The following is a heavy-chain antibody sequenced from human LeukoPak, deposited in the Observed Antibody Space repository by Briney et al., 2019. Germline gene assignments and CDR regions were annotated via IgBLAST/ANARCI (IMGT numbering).Heavy chain of an antibody. J-gene: IGHJ4*02. Sequence: GGSLRHSCAASGFTFSSYAMSWVRQAPGKGLEWVSAISGSGGSTYYADSVKGRFTISRDNSKNTLYLQMSSLRAEDTAVYYCAKAPIAVAGTYYFDYWGQGTLVTVSS. CDR2: ISGSGGST. CDR1: GFTFSSYA. CDR3: AKAPIAVAGTYYFDY. V-gene: IGHV3-23*01. D-gene: IGHD6-19*01.